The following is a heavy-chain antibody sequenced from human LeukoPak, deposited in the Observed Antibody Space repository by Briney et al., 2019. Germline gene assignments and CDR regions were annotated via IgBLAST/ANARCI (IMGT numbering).Heavy chain of an antibody. CDR2: ISYDGGNK. D-gene: IGHD3-10*01. V-gene: IGHV3-30*18. Sequence: PGGSLRLSCAVSGFTFSSYAMHWVRQAPGKGLEWVALISYDGGNKYYADSVKGRFNISRDNSKNTLYLQMNSLTTEDTAVYYCAKDGYYHGSGSYLYWGQGTLVTVSS. CDR3: AKDGYYHGSGSYLY. CDR1: GFTFSSYA. J-gene: IGHJ4*02.